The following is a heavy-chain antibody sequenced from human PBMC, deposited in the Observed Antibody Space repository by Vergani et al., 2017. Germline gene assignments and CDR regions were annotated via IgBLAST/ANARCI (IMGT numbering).Heavy chain of an antibody. CDR2: INPSGGST. J-gene: IGHJ4*01. CDR1: GYTFSSYY. Sequence: QVHLVQSGAEVKKPGASVKVSCKASGYTFSSYYMHWVRQAPGQGPEWMGIINPSGGSTSYAQKFQGRVTMTRDTSTSTVYMELSSLRSEDTSVYYCSRGRGYCFGYSYYWGQRTLVTVSS. D-gene: IGHD5-18*01. CDR3: SRGRGYCFGYSYY. V-gene: IGHV1-46*03.